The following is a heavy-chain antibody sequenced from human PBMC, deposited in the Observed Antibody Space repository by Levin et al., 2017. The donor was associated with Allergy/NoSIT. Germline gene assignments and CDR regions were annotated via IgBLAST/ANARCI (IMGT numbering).Heavy chain of an antibody. CDR1: GFSLSTSGVG. J-gene: IGHJ4*02. CDR3: AREDTAMVVFDY. V-gene: IGHV2-5*02. Sequence: SGPTLVKPTQTLTLTCTFSGFSLSTSGVGVGWIRQPPGKALEWLALIYWDDDKRYSPSLKSRPTITKDTSKNQVVLTMTNMDPVDTATYYCAREDTAMVVFDYWGQGTLVTVSS. D-gene: IGHD5-18*01. CDR2: IYWDDDK.